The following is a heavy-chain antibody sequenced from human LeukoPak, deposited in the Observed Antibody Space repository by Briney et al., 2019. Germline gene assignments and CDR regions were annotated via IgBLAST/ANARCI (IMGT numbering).Heavy chain of an antibody. J-gene: IGHJ4*02. CDR3: ARDSSPSLVGATVFDY. Sequence: GASVTVSCKASGGTFSSYAISWVRQAPGQGLEWMGGIIPIFGTANYAQKFQGRVTITADESTSTAYMELRSLRSDDTAVYYCARDSSPSLVGATVFDYWGQGTLVTVSS. CDR1: GGTFSSYA. V-gene: IGHV1-69*13. CDR2: IIPIFGTA. D-gene: IGHD1-26*01.